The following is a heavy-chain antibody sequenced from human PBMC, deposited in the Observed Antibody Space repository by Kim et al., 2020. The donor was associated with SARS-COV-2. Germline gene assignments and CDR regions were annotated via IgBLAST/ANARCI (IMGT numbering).Heavy chain of an antibody. J-gene: IGHJ3*02. CDR1: GFTFSSYW. Sequence: GGSLRLSCAASGFTFSSYWMTWVRQAPGKGLEWVANIKNNGNQKYYVDSVKGRFTISRDNAKNSLYLQMNSLRAEDTAVYYCARDGDLYSSGKDAFDIWGQGTMVTVSS. D-gene: IGHD6-19*01. CDR3: ARDGDLYSSGKDAFDI. CDR2: IKNNGNQK. V-gene: IGHV3-7*01.